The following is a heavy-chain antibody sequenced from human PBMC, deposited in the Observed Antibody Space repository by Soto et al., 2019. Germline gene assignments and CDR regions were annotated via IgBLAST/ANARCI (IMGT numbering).Heavy chain of an antibody. CDR1: GFTFSSYE. CDR3: ARDSPYGMDV. J-gene: IGHJ6*02. V-gene: IGHV3-48*03. Sequence: PGGSLRLSCAASGFTFSSYEMNWVRQAPGKGLEWVSYISSSGSTIYYADSVKGRFTISRDNAKNSLYLQMNSLRAEDTAVCYCARDSPYGMDVWGQGTTVTVSS. CDR2: ISSSGSTI.